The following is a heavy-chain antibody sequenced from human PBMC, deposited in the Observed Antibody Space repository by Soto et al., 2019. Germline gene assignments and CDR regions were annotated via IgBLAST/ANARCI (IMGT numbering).Heavy chain of an antibody. CDR1: RFTFSDFA. Sequence: VQLLESGGGLVQPGGSLTLSCAASRFTFSDFAMSWVRQAPGKGLEWVSSIGGGGTDTYYADSVKGRFTISRDNSKNTLYLQMDGLRDEDTAVYYCVKDAVPYNGKWDWFDSWGQGTLVIVSS. J-gene: IGHJ5*01. D-gene: IGHD1-20*01. CDR2: IGGGGTDT. CDR3: VKDAVPYNGKWDWFDS. V-gene: IGHV3-23*01.